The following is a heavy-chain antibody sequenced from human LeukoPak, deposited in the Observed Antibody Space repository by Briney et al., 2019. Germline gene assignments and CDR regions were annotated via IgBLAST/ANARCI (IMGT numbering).Heavy chain of an antibody. CDR1: GGSFSDYY. D-gene: IGHD3-3*01. CDR2: ISGSGGIT. J-gene: IGHJ4*02. CDR3: AKARWSGPFYFDY. V-gene: IGHV3-23*01. Sequence: ETLSLTCAVYGGSFSDYYWSWIRQAPGKGLEWVSTISGSGGITYYADSVKGRFTISRDNSKNTLYLQMNSLRAEDTAVYYCAKARWSGPFYFDYWGQGTLVTVSS.